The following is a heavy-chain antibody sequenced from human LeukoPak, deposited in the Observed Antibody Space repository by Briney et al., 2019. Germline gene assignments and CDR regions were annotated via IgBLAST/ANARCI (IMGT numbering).Heavy chain of an antibody. CDR2: IYSGGSI. CDR1: GLIVSINY. D-gene: IGHD3/OR15-3a*01. CDR3: ARDPSRGLYYFDH. V-gene: IGHV3-53*01. J-gene: IGHJ4*02. Sequence: PGGSLRLSCAASGLIVSINYMGGVPETPAKGLEWVSVIYSGGSIYYAHSVKGRFTISRDNSKNTLYLQMNSLRAEDTAVYYCARDPSRGLYYFDHWGQGTLVTVSS.